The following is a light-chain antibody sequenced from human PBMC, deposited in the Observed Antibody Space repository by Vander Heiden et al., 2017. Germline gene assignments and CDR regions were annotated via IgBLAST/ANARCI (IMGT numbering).Light chain of an antibody. V-gene: IGKV1-5*03. CDR2: KAS. CDR3: QQARSYPYT. Sequence: DIQLPHSPSTLSTSVGDRVTITCRASENINNLLAWYQQKPGKAPKLLIYKASSLQRGVPSRFSGSGSGTEFTLTISSLQPDDFATYYCQQARSYPYTFGQGTKLEI. CDR1: ENINNL. J-gene: IGKJ2*01.